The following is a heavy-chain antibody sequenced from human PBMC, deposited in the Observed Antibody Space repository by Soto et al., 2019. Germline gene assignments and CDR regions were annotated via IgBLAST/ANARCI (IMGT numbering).Heavy chain of an antibody. CDR2: IIPIFGTA. V-gene: IGHV1-69*13. Sequence: SVKVSCKASGGTFSSYAISWVRQAPGQGLEWMGGIIPIFGTANYAQKFQGRVTITADESTSTAYMELSSLRSEDTAVYYCARVPAVSAARPNWFDPWSQGTLVTVSS. CDR3: ARVPAVSAARPNWFDP. J-gene: IGHJ5*02. D-gene: IGHD6-6*01. CDR1: GGTFSSYA.